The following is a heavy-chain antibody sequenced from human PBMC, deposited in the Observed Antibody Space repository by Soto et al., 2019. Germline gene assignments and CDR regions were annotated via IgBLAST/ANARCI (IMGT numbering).Heavy chain of an antibody. J-gene: IGHJ6*03. CDR3: ARGLMVLGVWFYYYMDV. CDR2: INPSAGDT. D-gene: IGHD3-10*01. CDR1: GYTFTSYY. V-gene: IGHV1-46*03. Sequence: QVQLVQSGAELKKPGASVKVSCKASGYTFTSYYMHWVRQAPGQGLEWMGIINPSAGDTNYAQKFQGRVTMTKDTSTSTVYMELSSLISDDTAVYHCARGLMVLGVWFYYYMDVWGKGTTVTVSS.